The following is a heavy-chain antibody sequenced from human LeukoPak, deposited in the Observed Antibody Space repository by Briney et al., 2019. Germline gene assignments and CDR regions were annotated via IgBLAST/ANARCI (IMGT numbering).Heavy chain of an antibody. V-gene: IGHV3-21*01. D-gene: IGHD4-11*01. CDR3: ARYDYNNYYFDY. Sequence: GGSLRLSCAASGFTFSNYNMNWVRQAPGKGLEWVSSISSSSSYIYYADSVKGRFTISRDNAKNSLYLQMNSLRAEDTAVYYCARYDYNNYYFDYWGQGTLVTVSS. CDR1: GFTFSNYN. CDR2: ISSSSSYI. J-gene: IGHJ4*02.